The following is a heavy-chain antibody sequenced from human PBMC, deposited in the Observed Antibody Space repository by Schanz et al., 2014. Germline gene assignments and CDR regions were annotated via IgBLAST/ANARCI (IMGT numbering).Heavy chain of an antibody. J-gene: IGHJ4*02. V-gene: IGHV1-46*03. CDR3: ARDGVDAAAGGNY. CDR1: GYTFTSDS. Sequence: QVQLVQSGAEVKKPGASVKVSCKASGYTFTSDSMHWVRQAPGQGLEWMGIINPSGGSTTYAQKFQGRATMTRDSATSTVYMELSSLRSEDAAVYCCARDGVDAAAGGNYWGQGTLVTVSS. CDR2: INPSGGST. D-gene: IGHD6-13*01.